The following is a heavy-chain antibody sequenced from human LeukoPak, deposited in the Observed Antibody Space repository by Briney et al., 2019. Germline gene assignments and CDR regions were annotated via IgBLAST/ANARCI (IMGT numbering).Heavy chain of an antibody. CDR3: ARYIAYAFDI. Sequence: SETLSLTCTVSGGSISSYYWSWIRQPPGKGLGWIGYIYYSGSTNYNPSLKSRVTISVDTSKNQFSLKLSSVTAADTAVYYCARYIAYAFDIWGQGTMVTVSS. J-gene: IGHJ3*02. CDR1: GGSISSYY. D-gene: IGHD2-15*01. V-gene: IGHV4-59*01. CDR2: IYYSGST.